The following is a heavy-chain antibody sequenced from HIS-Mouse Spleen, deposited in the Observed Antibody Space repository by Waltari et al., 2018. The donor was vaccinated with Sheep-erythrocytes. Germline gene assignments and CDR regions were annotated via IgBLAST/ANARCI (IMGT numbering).Heavy chain of an antibody. D-gene: IGHD1-1*01. CDR3: ARDTGTDAFDI. CDR1: GFTLSSYS. Sequence: EVQLVESGGGLVKPGGSLRLSCARSGFTLSSYSMNWVRQDPGRGLEWVSSISSSSSYIYYADSVKSRFTISRDNAKNSLYLQMNSLRAEDTAVYYCARDTGTDAFDIWGQGTMVTVSS. CDR2: ISSSSSYI. J-gene: IGHJ3*02. V-gene: IGHV3-21*01.